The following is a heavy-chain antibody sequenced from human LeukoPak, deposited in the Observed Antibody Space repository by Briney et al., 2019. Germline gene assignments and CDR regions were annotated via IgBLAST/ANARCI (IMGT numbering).Heavy chain of an antibody. Sequence: SVKVSFKASGGTFSSYAISWVRQAPGQGLEWMGGIIPIFGTANYAQKFQGRVTITTDESTSTAYMELSSLRSEDTAVYYCAREPAPYCSSTSCRKNWFDPWGQGTLVTVSS. CDR2: IIPIFGTA. J-gene: IGHJ5*02. D-gene: IGHD2-2*01. CDR1: GGTFSSYA. V-gene: IGHV1-69*05. CDR3: AREPAPYCSSTSCRKNWFDP.